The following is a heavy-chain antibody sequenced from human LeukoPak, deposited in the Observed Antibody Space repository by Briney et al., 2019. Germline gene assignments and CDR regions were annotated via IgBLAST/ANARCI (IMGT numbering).Heavy chain of an antibody. CDR3: ARSVGDTMIVPTGY. V-gene: IGHV1-18*01. Sequence: GASAMVSCKASGYIFTNYDISWVRQAPGQGLEWMGWISVYNGKTNYAQNLQGRVTMTTDTSTNTAYMELRSLRSGDTAIYYCARSVGDTMIVPTGYWGQGTLVTVSS. CDR1: GYIFTNYD. D-gene: IGHD3-22*01. J-gene: IGHJ4*02. CDR2: ISVYNGKT.